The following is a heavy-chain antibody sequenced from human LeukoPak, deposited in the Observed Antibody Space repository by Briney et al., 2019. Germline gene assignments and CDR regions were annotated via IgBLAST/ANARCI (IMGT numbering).Heavy chain of an antibody. CDR1: SGSINSSSYY. D-gene: IGHD3-10*01. CDR3: ASLWPHYYYYYYMDV. J-gene: IGHJ6*03. V-gene: IGHV4-39*01. Sequence: SETLSLTCTVSSGSINSSSYYWGWIRQPPGKGLEWIGSIYYSGSTYNNPSLKSRVTISVDTSKNQFSLKLSSVTAADTAVYYCASLWPHYYYYYYMDVWRKGTTVTVSS. CDR2: IYYSGST.